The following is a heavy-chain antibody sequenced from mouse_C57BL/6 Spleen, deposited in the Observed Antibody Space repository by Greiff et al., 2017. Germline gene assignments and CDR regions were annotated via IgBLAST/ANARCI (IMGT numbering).Heavy chain of an antibody. Sequence: QVQLKQPGAELVRPGSSVKLSCKASGYTFTSYWMHWVKQRPIQGLEWIGNIDPSDSETHYNQKFKDKATLTVDKSSSTAYMLLSSLTSEDSAVYYCARRYYGSSPYWYFDVGGTGTTVTVSS. J-gene: IGHJ1*03. CDR1: GYTFTSYW. CDR2: IDPSDSET. V-gene: IGHV1-52*01. D-gene: IGHD1-1*01. CDR3: ARRYYGSSPYWYFDV.